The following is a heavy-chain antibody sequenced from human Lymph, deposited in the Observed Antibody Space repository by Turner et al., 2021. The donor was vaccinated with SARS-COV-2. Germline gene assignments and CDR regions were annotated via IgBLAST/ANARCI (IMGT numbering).Heavy chain of an antibody. Sequence: EVQLVESGGDLVKPGGSLRLSCAASGFTFSSYSMNWVRQAPGKGLEWVSSIGSRGSYIYYADSVKGRFTISRDNAKNSLYLQMNSLRADDTAVYYCAREKLGELFDYWGQGTLVTVSS. D-gene: IGHD3-10*01. CDR1: GFTFSSYS. CDR3: AREKLGELFDY. J-gene: IGHJ4*02. V-gene: IGHV3-21*01. CDR2: IGSRGSYI.